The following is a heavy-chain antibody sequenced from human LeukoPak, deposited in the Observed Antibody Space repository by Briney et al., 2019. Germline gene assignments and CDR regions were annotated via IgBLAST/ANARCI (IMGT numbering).Heavy chain of an antibody. CDR3: ARARFGESDFDY. CDR1: GYTFTGYY. Sequence: ASVTVSCKASGYTFTGYYMHWVRQAPGQGLEWMGWINPNSGGTNYAQKFQGRVTMTRDTSISTAYMELSRLRFDDTAVYYCARARFGESDFDYWGQGTLVTVSS. CDR2: INPNSGGT. V-gene: IGHV1-2*02. J-gene: IGHJ4*02. D-gene: IGHD3-10*01.